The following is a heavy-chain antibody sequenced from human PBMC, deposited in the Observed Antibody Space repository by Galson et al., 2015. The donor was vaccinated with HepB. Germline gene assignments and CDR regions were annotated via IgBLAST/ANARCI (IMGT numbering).Heavy chain of an antibody. V-gene: IGHV1-18*01. CDR2: ISAYNGNT. J-gene: IGHJ6*03. D-gene: IGHD2-2*01. CDR1: GYTFTSYG. Sequence: SVKVSCKASGYTFTSYGISWVRQAPGQGLEWMGWISAYNGNTNYAQKLQGRVTMTTDTSTSTAYMELRSLRSDDTAVYYCARDSFLSREDIVVVPAAMDYYYYYMDVWGKGTTVTVSS. CDR3: ARDSFLSREDIVVVPAAMDYYYYYMDV.